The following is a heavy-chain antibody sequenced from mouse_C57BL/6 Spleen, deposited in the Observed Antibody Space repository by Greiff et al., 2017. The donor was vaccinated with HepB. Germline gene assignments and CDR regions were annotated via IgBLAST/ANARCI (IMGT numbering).Heavy chain of an antibody. CDR3: ARLGLPRYVDV. CDR1: GYNFTSYW. CDR2: IDPSDSYT. V-gene: IGHV1-69*01. J-gene: IGHJ1*03. Sequence: VQLQQPGAELVMPGASVKLSCKASGYNFTSYWMHWVKQRPGQGLEWIGEIDPSDSYTNYNQKFKGKSTLTVDKSSSTAYMQLSSLTSEDSAVYYCARLGLPRYVDVWGTGTTVTVSS. D-gene: IGHD2-10*01.